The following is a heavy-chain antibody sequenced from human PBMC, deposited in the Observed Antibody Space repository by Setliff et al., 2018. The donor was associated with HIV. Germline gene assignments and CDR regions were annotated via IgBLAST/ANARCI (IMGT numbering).Heavy chain of an antibody. Sequence: PSETLSLTCAVYGGSFSGYYWSWIRQPPGKGLEWIGYIYYSGSTYYNPSLKSRVTISVDTSKNQFSLKVSSVTAADTAVYYCARHTGGYTYSYDNYFDYWGQGTLVTVSS. CDR2: IYYSGST. CDR1: GGSFSGYY. D-gene: IGHD5-18*01. V-gene: IGHV4-59*08. J-gene: IGHJ4*02. CDR3: ARHTGGYTYSYDNYFDY.